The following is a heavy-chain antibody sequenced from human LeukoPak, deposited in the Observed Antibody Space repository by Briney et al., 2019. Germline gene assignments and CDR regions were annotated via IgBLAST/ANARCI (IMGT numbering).Heavy chain of an antibody. Sequence: PSETLSLTCTVSGGSISGDYWSWIRQPPGKGLEWIGYIYTSRSNHYNPSLKSRVTISGDTSKNQFSLKLSSVTAADTAVYYCARQKAGNCFDPWGQGTPVTVSS. CDR2: IYTSRSN. V-gene: IGHV4-4*09. J-gene: IGHJ5*02. CDR1: GGSISGDY. CDR3: ARQKAGNCFDP. D-gene: IGHD6-19*01.